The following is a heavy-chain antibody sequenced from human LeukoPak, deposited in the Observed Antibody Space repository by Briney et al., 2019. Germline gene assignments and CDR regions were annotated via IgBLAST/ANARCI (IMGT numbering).Heavy chain of an antibody. J-gene: IGHJ3*02. CDR2: INPNSGGR. Sequence: ASVKVSCKASGYTFTGYYMHWVRQAAGQGLDWMGRINPNSGGRNYAQKFQGRVTMTRDTSISTAYMELSRLRSDDTTVYYCARIVVVVAATPHDAFDIWGQGTMVTVSS. V-gene: IGHV1-2*06. CDR3: ARIVVVVAATPHDAFDI. D-gene: IGHD2-15*01. CDR1: GYTFTGYY.